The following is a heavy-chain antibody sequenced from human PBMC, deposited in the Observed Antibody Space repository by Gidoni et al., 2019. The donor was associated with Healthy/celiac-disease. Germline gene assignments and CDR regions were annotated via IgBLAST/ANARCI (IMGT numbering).Heavy chain of an antibody. Sequence: QVQLVQSGAEVQKPGASVKVSCKASGYTFTGYDMHWVRQAPGQGLEWMGWINPNSGGTNYAKKFQGRVTMTRDTSISTAYMELSRLRSDDTAVYYCASLRPMTTPSREDYWGQGTLVTVSS. CDR2: INPNSGGT. CDR1: GYTFTGYD. D-gene: IGHD4-17*01. CDR3: ASLRPMTTPSREDY. V-gene: IGHV1-2*02. J-gene: IGHJ4*02.